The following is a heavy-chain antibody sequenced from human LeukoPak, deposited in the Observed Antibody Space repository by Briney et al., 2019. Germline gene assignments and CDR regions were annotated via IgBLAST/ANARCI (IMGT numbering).Heavy chain of an antibody. CDR1: GDSISSYY. Sequence: PETLSLTCTVSGDSISSYYWSWIRQPPGKGLEWIGYIYTSGGTNYIPSLKGRVTISIDTSKNQFSLKLSSVTAADSAVYYCARLTRLSTSPDRYYLDYWGRGTLVTVSS. V-gene: IGHV4-4*09. CDR2: IYTSGGT. D-gene: IGHD6-6*01. CDR3: ARLTRLSTSPDRYYLDY. J-gene: IGHJ4*02.